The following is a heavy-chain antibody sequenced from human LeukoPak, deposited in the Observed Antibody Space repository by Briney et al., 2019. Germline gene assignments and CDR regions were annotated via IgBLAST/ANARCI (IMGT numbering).Heavy chain of an antibody. CDR1: GGSISSYY. D-gene: IGHD1-26*01. CDR2: IYYSGST. V-gene: IGHV4-59*01. Sequence: SETLSLTCSVSGGSISSYYWSWIRQPPGKGLEWIGYIYYSGSTKYNPSLESRVTISVDTSKSQFSLKLSSVTTADTAVYYCARGGGSPEFWGQGTQVTVSS. CDR3: ARGGGSPEF. J-gene: IGHJ4*02.